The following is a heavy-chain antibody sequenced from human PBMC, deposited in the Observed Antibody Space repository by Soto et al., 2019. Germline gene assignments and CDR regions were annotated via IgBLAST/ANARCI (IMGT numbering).Heavy chain of an antibody. J-gene: IGHJ5*02. Sequence: GASVKVSCKASGGTFSSYPISWVRQAPGQGLEWMGGIIPIFGTANYAQKFQGRVTITADESTSTAYMELSSLRSEDTAVYYCASVGDSSGYYLNWFDPWGQGTLVTVSS. CDR2: IIPIFGTA. D-gene: IGHD3-22*01. CDR1: GGTFSSYP. CDR3: ASVGDSSGYYLNWFDP. V-gene: IGHV1-69*13.